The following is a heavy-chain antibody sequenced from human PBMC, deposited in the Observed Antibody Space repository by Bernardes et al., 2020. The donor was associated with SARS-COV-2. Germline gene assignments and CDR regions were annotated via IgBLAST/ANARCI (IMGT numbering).Heavy chain of an antibody. CDR1: GGSFRSYY. CDR3: AGCRGYSYDYLDFDF. CDR2: INENGGT. V-gene: IGHV4-34*01. D-gene: IGHD5-18*01. Sequence: SESLYLTCAVSGGSFRSYYWRWIRQPPGKGLEWVGEINENGGTNHNSSLKSRVTISVDTYKKQFSLKLSAVTAADTAVYYCAGCRGYSYDYLDFDFWGRGTLVTVPS. J-gene: IGHJ2*01.